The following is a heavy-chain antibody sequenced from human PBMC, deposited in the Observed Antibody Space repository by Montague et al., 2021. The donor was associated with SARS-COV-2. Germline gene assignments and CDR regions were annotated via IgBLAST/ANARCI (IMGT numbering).Heavy chain of an antibody. CDR2: IKQDGSEK. CDR1: GFTFSSYW. J-gene: IGHJ5*02. CDR3: ARVSGSYDYVWGSYIVWFDP. Sequence: SRRLSWSASGFTFSSYWMSWVRQAPGKGLEWVANIKQDGSEKYYVDSVKGRFTISRDNAKNSLYLQMNSLRAEDTAVYYCARVSGSYDYVWGSYIVWFDPWGQGTLVTVSS. V-gene: IGHV3-7*01. D-gene: IGHD3-16*01.